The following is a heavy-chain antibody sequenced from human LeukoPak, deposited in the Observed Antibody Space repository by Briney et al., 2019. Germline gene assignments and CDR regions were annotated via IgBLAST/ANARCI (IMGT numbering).Heavy chain of an antibody. J-gene: IGHJ4*02. CDR3: ARGVTRLVTTSFGV. CDR2: SNPNSCKT. D-gene: IGHD4-17*01. CDR1: GYTFTGYY. V-gene: IGHV1-2*02. Sequence: GSAVKVSCKACGYTFTGYYMHWLGQAPAQGLEWMGWSNPNSCKTNYPQKFQGRVTMTSDTSISTAYMELSRLTSDAAAVYYCARGVTRLVTTSFGVWGQGTLVTVSS.